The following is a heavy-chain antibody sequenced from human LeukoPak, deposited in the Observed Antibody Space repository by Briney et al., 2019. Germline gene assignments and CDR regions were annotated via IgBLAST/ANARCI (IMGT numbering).Heavy chain of an antibody. V-gene: IGHV3-30*18. CDR2: ISYDGSNK. CDR3: AKGVRGIAAAGTRWIRYYGMDV. D-gene: IGHD6-13*01. CDR1: GFTFSSYG. Sequence: GGSLRLSCAASGFTFSSYGIHWVRQAPGKGLEWVAVISYDGSNKYYADSVKGRFTISRDNSKNVLYLQVNSLRAEDTAVYYCAKGVRGIAAAGTRWIRYYGMDVWGQGTTVTVSS. J-gene: IGHJ6*02.